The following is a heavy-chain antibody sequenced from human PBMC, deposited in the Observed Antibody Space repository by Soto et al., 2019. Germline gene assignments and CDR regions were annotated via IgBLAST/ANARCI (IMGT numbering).Heavy chain of an antibody. J-gene: IGHJ6*02. Sequence: ASVKVSCKASGYTFTSYYMHWVRQAPGQGLEWMGIINPSGGSTSYAQKFQGRVTMTRDTSTSTVYMELSSLRAEDTAVYYCAREISYVSGGHLYYGMDVLGQGTAVTVSS. CDR1: GYTFTSYY. CDR2: INPSGGST. CDR3: AREISYVSGGHLYYGMDV. V-gene: IGHV1-46*01. D-gene: IGHD3-16*01.